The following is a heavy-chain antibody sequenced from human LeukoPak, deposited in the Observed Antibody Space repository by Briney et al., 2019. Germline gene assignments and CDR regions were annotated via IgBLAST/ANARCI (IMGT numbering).Heavy chain of an antibody. CDR2: INHSGST. CDR1: GGSFSGYY. D-gene: IGHD6-19*01. CDR3: ARQWLVSPLFDY. J-gene: IGHJ4*02. V-gene: IGHV4-34*01. Sequence: PSETLSLTCAVYGGSFSGYYWSWIRQPPGKGPEWIGEINHSGSTNCNPSLRSRVTVSVHTSKNQLSLKLSSVTAADTAVYYCARQWLVSPLFDYWGQGTLVTVSS.